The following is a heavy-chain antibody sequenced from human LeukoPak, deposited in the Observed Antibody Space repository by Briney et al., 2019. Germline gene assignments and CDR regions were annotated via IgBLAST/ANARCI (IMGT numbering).Heavy chain of an antibody. J-gene: IGHJ4*02. CDR1: GFTFSSYA. V-gene: IGHV3-23*01. CDR2: ISGSGGST. Sequence: GGSLRLSCAASGFTFSSYAMSWVRQAPGKGLEWVSAISGSGGSTYYADSVKGRFTISRDNSKNTLYPQMNSLRAEDTAVYYCAKLGSYYYGSGSHFDYWGQGTLVTVSS. D-gene: IGHD3-10*01. CDR3: AKLGSYYYGSGSHFDY.